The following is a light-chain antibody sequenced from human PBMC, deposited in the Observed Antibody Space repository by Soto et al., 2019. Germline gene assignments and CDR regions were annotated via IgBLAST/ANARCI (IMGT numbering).Light chain of an antibody. J-gene: IGKJ1*01. CDR1: QSVSSSY. V-gene: IGKV3-20*01. CDR3: QQYGSSPTWT. CDR2: GAS. Sequence: EIVLTQSPGTLSLSPGERATLSCRAIQSVSSSYLAWYQQKPGQAPRLLIYGASSRATGVPDRFSGSGSGTDFTLTISRPEPEDFAVYYCQQYGSSPTWTFGQGTKVDIK.